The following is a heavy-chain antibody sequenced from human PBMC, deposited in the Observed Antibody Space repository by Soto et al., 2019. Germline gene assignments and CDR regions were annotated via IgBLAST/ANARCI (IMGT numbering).Heavy chain of an antibody. D-gene: IGHD6-13*01. CDR3: ARLYSSSQTGDY. Sequence: GTSVKVSCKASGYTFTSYAMHWVRQAPGQRLEWMGWINAGNGNTKYSQKFQGRVTITRDTSASTAYMELSSLRSEDTAVYYCARLYSSSQTGDYWGQGTLVTVSS. CDR2: INAGNGNT. CDR1: GYTFTSYA. J-gene: IGHJ4*02. V-gene: IGHV1-3*01.